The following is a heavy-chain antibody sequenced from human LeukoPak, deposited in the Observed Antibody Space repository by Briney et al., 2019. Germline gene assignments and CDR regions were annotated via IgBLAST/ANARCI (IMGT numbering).Heavy chain of an antibody. D-gene: IGHD3-10*01. Sequence: SVKVSCKASGYTFTSYGISWVRQAPGQGLEWMGGIIPIFGTANYAQKFQGRVTITADESTSTAYMELSSLRSEDTAVYYCARARYYGSGSYQWFDPWGQGTLVTVSS. CDR2: IIPIFGTA. CDR1: GYTFTSYG. V-gene: IGHV1-69*13. J-gene: IGHJ5*02. CDR3: ARARYYGSGSYQWFDP.